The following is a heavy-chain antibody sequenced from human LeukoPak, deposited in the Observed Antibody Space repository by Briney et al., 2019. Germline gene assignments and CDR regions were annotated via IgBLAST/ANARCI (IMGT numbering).Heavy chain of an antibody. Sequence: PSETLSLTCTVSGGSISSGSYSWSWIRQPPGKGLEWIGYIYYSGSTYYNPSLKSRVTISVDTSKNQFSLKLSSVTAADTAVYYCAREVVVPAASWFDPWGQGTLVTVSS. J-gene: IGHJ5*02. CDR3: AREVVVPAASWFDP. CDR1: GGSISSGSYS. D-gene: IGHD2-2*01. V-gene: IGHV4-30-4*07. CDR2: IYYSGST.